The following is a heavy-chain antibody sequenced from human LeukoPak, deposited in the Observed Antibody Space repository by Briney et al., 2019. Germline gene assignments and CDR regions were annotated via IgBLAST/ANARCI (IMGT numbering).Heavy chain of an antibody. CDR3: ARDPHGDYVGSYYYYMDV. V-gene: IGHV1-2*02. CDR2: INPNSGGT. Sequence: GASVKVSCKASGGTFSSYAISWVRQAPGQGLEWMGWINPNSGGTNYAQKFQGRVTMTRDTSISTAYMELSRLRSDDTAVYYCARDPHGDYVGSYYYYMDVWGKGTTVTVSS. CDR1: GGTFSSYA. D-gene: IGHD4-17*01. J-gene: IGHJ6*03.